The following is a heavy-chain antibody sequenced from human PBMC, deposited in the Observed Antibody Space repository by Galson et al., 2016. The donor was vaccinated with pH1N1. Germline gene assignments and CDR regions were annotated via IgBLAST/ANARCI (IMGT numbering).Heavy chain of an antibody. D-gene: IGHD3-10*01. V-gene: IGHV2-70*04. J-gene: IGHJ6*02. CDR2: IDWDDEK. Sequence: PALVKPTQTLKLTCTFSGFSLSTFGVRVSWIRQSPGKALEWLARIDWDDEKFYSPSLKTRPTISKDTSKDQVVLTMTNRDPVDTGTYYCARMGVASGGRYYYGMDVWGQGTTVTVSS. CDR3: ARMGVASGGRYYYGMDV. CDR1: GFSLSTFGVR.